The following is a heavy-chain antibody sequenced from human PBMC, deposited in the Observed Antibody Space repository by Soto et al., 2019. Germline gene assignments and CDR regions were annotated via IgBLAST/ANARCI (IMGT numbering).Heavy chain of an antibody. V-gene: IGHV1-69*06. J-gene: IGHJ4*02. D-gene: IGHD3-22*01. CDR3: ARGSRRIYYYDSSGYLDY. CDR2: IIPIFGTA. Sequence: GASVKVSCKASGGTFSSYAISWVRQAPGQGLEWMGGIIPIFGTANYAQKFQGRVTITADKSTSTAYMELSSLRSEDTAVYYCARGSRRIYYYDSSGYLDYWGQGTLVIVSS. CDR1: GGTFSSYA.